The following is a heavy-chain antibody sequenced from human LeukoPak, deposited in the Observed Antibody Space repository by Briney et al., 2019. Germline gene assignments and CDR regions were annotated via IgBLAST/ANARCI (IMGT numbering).Heavy chain of an antibody. V-gene: IGHV3-74*01. J-gene: IGHJ6*02. Sequence: GGSLRLSCAASGFTFSRYWMHWVRQAPGKGLVWVSRMNNDGSTTNYADSVKGRFTISRDNAKNTLYLQMNSLRAEDTAVYYCARDRYYDDSGYCYYGMDVWGQGTTVTVSS. CDR3: ARDRYYDDSGYCYYGMDV. CDR2: MNNDGSTT. CDR1: GFTFSRYW. D-gene: IGHD3-22*01.